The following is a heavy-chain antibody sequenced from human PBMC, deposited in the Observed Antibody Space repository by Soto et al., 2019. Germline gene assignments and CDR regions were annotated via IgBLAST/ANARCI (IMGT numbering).Heavy chain of an antibody. J-gene: IGHJ4*02. CDR1: GYTFTGYY. V-gene: IGHV1-2*02. Sequence: ASVKVSCKASGYTFTGYYMHWVRQAPGQGLEWMGWINPNSGGTNYAQKFQGRVTMTRDTSISTAYMELSRLRSADTAVYYCARVGGPYGDLDDWLQGPLVTVSS. D-gene: IGHD4-17*01. CDR2: INPNSGGT. CDR3: ARVGGPYGDLDD.